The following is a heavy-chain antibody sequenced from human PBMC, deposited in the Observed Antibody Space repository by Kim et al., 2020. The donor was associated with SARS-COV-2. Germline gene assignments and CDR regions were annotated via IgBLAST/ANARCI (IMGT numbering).Heavy chain of an antibody. CDR3: AKGVVVIALNWFDL. Sequence: GGSLRLSCEASGFTFRSYAMHWVRQTPAKGLEWVAVISSDGSNSYYAESVKGRFSISRDNSENTLYLQMNSLRPEDSALYYCAKGVVVIALNWFDLWGQGTLATVSS. J-gene: IGHJ5*02. CDR1: GFTFRSYA. V-gene: IGHV3-30*18. D-gene: IGHD2-21*01. CDR2: ISSDGSNS.